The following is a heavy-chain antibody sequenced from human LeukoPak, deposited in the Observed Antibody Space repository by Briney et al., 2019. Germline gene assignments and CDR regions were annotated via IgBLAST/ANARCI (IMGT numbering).Heavy chain of an antibody. Sequence: GGSLRLSCAASGFTFSSYWMSWVRQAPGKGLEWVANIKQDGSEKYYVDSVKGRFTISRDNAKNSLYLQMNSLRAEDTAVYYCARYRFGESDYYYGMDVWGQGTTVTVSS. D-gene: IGHD3-10*01. J-gene: IGHJ6*02. CDR2: IKQDGSEK. V-gene: IGHV3-7*01. CDR3: ARYRFGESDYYYGMDV. CDR1: GFTFSSYW.